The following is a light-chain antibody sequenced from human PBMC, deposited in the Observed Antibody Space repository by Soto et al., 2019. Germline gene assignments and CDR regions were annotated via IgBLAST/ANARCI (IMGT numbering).Light chain of an antibody. V-gene: IGKV3-11*01. CDR1: QSVSSY. Sequence: IVLTQSPATLSLSPGDRATLSCRASQSVSSYLAWYQQKPGQAPRLLIYDASNRATGIPARFSGSGSGTDFTPTISSLEPEDFAVYYCQQRSHWPPWTFGQGTKVEIK. CDR3: QQRSHWPPWT. J-gene: IGKJ1*01. CDR2: DAS.